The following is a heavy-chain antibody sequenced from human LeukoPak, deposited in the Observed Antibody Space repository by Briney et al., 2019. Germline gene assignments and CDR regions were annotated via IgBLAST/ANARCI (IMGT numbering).Heavy chain of an antibody. V-gene: IGHV4-39*07. CDR3: ARDRYFDWYGFDY. CDR1: GGSISSSSYY. CDR2: IYYSGST. J-gene: IGHJ4*02. D-gene: IGHD3-9*01. Sequence: PSETLSLTCTVSGGSISSSSYYWGWIRQPPGKGLEWIGSIYYSGSTYYNPSLKSRVTISVDTSKNQFSLKLSSVTAADTAVYYCARDRYFDWYGFDYWGQGTLVTVSS.